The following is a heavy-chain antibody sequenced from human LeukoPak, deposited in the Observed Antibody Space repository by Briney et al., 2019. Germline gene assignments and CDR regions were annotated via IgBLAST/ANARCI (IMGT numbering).Heavy chain of an antibody. CDR3: TRHGEYSYGFNYLDY. J-gene: IGHJ4*02. CDR1: VGSISGGSYY. Sequence: SQTLSLTCTVSVGSISGGSYYWSTIRQPAGKGLEWIGRIYTSGSTNYNPSLKSRVTISVDTSKNQFSLKLSSVTAADTAVYYCTRHGEYSYGFNYLDYWGQGTLVTVSS. D-gene: IGHD5-18*01. V-gene: IGHV4-61*02. CDR2: IYTSGST.